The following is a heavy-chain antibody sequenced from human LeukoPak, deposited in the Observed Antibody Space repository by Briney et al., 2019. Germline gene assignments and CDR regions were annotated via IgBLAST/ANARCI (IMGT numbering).Heavy chain of an antibody. CDR1: GGSISTYY. J-gene: IGHJ6*03. CDR2: INHSGST. Sequence: SETLSLTCTVSGGSISTYYWSWIRQPPGKGLEWIGEINHSGSTNYNPSLKSRVTISVDTSKNQFSLKLSSVTAADTAVYYCARGRVVNYYYYYYYMDVWGKGTTVTVSS. CDR3: ARGRVVNYYYYYYYMDV. D-gene: IGHD2-21*01. V-gene: IGHV4-34*01.